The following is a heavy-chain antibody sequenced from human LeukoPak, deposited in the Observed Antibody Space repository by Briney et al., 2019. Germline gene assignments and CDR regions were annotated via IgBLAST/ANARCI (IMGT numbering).Heavy chain of an antibody. CDR2: IYYSGST. Sequence: SETLSLTCTVSGGSVSSGSYYWSWIRQPPGKGLEWIGYIYYSGSTNYNPSLKSRVTISVDTSKNQFSLKLSSVTAADTAVYYCARDQAVISHWFDPWGQGTLVTVSS. CDR1: GGSVSSGSYY. CDR3: ARDQAVISHWFDP. D-gene: IGHD2/OR15-2a*01. V-gene: IGHV4-61*01. J-gene: IGHJ5*02.